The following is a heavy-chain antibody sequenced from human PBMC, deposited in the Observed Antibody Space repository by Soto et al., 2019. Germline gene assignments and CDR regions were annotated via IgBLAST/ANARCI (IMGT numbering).Heavy chain of an antibody. Sequence: ASVKVSCKASGYTFITIYYTQWVRQAPGQGLEWMGIINPTGTMTKYSEKFQGRLTMTRDTSTSTDYMELTTLTSEDTAVYFCARDTGYDHDAFDIWGQGTMVTVSS. CDR1: GYTFITIYY. CDR3: ARDTGYDHDAFDI. CDR2: INPTGTMT. J-gene: IGHJ3*02. D-gene: IGHD5-12*01. V-gene: IGHV1-46*01.